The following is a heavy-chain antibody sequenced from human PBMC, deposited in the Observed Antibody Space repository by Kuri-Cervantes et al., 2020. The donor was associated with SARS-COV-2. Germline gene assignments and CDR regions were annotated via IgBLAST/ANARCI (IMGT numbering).Heavy chain of an antibody. CDR3: ASVGGYSYGGFDC. Sequence: GSLRLSCTVSGGSISSYYWSWIRQPPGKGLEWIGYIYYSGSTNYNPSLKSRVTISVDTSKNQFSLKLSSVTAADTAVYYCASVGGYSYGGFDCWGQGTLVTVSS. CDR1: GGSISSYY. J-gene: IGHJ4*02. V-gene: IGHV4-59*01. D-gene: IGHD5-18*01. CDR2: IYYSGST.